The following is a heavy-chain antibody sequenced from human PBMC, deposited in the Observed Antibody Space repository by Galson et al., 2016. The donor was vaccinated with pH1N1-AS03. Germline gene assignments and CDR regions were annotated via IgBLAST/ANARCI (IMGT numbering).Heavy chain of an antibody. CDR1: GFTSSSYA. J-gene: IGHJ4*02. CDR3: ARGPVSYANYWFPPPDY. V-gene: IGHV3-64*01. D-gene: IGHD4/OR15-4a*01. Sequence: SLRLSCAVGGFTSSSYAMFWVRQAPGKGLEYVSVISGNGFSTYYANSVKDRFTVSRDNSKNTLYLQMGSLRVEDMAVYYCARGPVSYANYWFPPPDYWGQGTLVTVSS. CDR2: ISGNGFST.